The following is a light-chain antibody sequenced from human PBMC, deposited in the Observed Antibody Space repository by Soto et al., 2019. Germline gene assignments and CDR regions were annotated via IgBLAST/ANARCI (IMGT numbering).Light chain of an antibody. CDR1: QGISSY. V-gene: IGKV1-39*01. CDR3: QQTHSTPT. J-gene: IGKJ1*01. CDR2: VTS. Sequence: IQLTQSPSSLSASVGDRVTITCRASQGISSYLAWYQQKPGKAPKLLIYVTSTLQTGVPSRFSGSGSGSGFTLTINNLQPEDFGTYSCQQTHSTPTFGQGTKVDIK.